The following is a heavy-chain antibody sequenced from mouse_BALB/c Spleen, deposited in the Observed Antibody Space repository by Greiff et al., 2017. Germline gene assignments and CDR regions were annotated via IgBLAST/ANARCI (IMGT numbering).Heavy chain of an antibody. V-gene: IGHV1S29*02. CDR2: IYPYNGGT. D-gene: IGHD1-1*01. Sequence: VQLQQSGPELVKPGASVKISCKASGYTFTDYNMHWVKQSHGKSLEWIGYIYPYNGGTGYNQKFKSKATLTVDNSSSTAYMELRSLTSEDSAVYYCARGGYYGSSYVGYWGQGTTLTVSS. J-gene: IGHJ2*01. CDR3: ARGGYYGSSYVGY. CDR1: GYTFTDYN.